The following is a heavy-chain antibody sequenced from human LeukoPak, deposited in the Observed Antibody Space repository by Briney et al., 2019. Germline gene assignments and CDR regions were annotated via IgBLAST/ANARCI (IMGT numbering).Heavy chain of an antibody. CDR3: ARDLDYYGSGSFFNI. CDR2: INPNSGGT. CDR1: GYTFTGYY. D-gene: IGHD3-10*01. V-gene: IGHV1-2*02. Sequence: GASVKVSCKASGYTFTGYYMHWVRQAPGQGLEWMGWINPNSGGTKYAQKFQGRVTMTRDTSITTAYMELSRLRSDDTAVYYCARDLDYYGSGSFFNIWGQGTMVTVSS. J-gene: IGHJ3*02.